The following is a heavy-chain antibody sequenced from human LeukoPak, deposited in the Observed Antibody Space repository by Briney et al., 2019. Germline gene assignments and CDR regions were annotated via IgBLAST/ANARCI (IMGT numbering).Heavy chain of an antibody. Sequence: SETLSLTCTVSGGSISSGGYYWSWISQHPGKGLEWIGYIYYSGSTYYSPSLKSRVTISVDTSKNQFSLKLSSVTAADTAVYYCARERMDTAMALDYWGQGTLVTVSS. D-gene: IGHD5-18*01. CDR1: GGSISSGGYY. CDR3: ARERMDTAMALDY. CDR2: IYYSGST. J-gene: IGHJ4*02. V-gene: IGHV4-31*03.